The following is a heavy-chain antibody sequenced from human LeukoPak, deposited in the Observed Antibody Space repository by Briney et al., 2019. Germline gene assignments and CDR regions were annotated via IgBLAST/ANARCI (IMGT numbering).Heavy chain of an antibody. J-gene: IGHJ6*02. CDR2: IKQEGSEK. CDR1: GFTFSNYW. Sequence: GGSLRLSCAASGFTFSNYWMSWVRQAPGKGLEWVAKIKQEGSEKYYVDSVKGRFTISRENAKNSLYLQMNSLRAGDTAVYYCARSWGDVSSGYYYGMDVWGQGTTVTVSS. V-gene: IGHV3-7*01. D-gene: IGHD7-27*01. CDR3: ARSWGDVSSGYYYGMDV.